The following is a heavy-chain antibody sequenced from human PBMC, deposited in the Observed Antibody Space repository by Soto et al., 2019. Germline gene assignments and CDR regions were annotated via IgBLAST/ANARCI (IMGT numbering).Heavy chain of an antibody. V-gene: IGHV3-30-3*01. CDR1: DFTFSKFD. CDR2: ISYDGNNK. Sequence: PGGSLRLSCAASDFTFSKFDMHWVRQAPGKGLEWVAVISYDGNNKYYADSVKGRFSISRDNSKNTLSLQINSLRAEDTAVYYCAREGAVTSAIGHYYYGMDVWGQGTTVTVSS. J-gene: IGHJ6*02. D-gene: IGHD2-2*02. CDR3: AREGAVTSAIGHYYYGMDV.